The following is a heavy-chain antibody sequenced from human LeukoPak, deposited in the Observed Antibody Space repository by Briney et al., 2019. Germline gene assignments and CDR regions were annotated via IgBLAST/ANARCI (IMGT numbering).Heavy chain of an antibody. CDR3: ARRATLVRGVISYYFDY. D-gene: IGHD3-10*01. V-gene: IGHV5-51*01. Sequence: GESLKISCKGSGYIFTTYWIGWVRQLPGKGLEWMGIIYPCDSDTRYTPSFQGQVTISADKSISTAYLQWSSLKASDTAMYYCARRATLVRGVISYYFDYWGQGSLVTVSS. J-gene: IGHJ4*02. CDR1: GYIFTTYW. CDR2: IYPCDSDT.